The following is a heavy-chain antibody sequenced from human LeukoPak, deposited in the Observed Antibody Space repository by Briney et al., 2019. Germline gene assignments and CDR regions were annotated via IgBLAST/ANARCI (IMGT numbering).Heavy chain of an antibody. J-gene: IGHJ4*02. V-gene: IGHV4-34*01. CDR1: GGSFSGYY. Sequence: PSETLSLTCAVYGGSFSGYYWSWIRQPPGKGLEWIGEINHSGSTNYNPSLKSRVTMPVDTSKNQFSLKLSSVTAADTAVYYCARMVRGVGVDYWGQGTLVTVSS. CDR2: INHSGST. CDR3: ARMVRGVGVDY. D-gene: IGHD3-10*01.